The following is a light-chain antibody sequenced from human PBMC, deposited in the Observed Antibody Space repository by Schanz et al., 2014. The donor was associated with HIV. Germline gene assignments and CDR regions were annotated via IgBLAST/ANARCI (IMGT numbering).Light chain of an antibody. CDR2: DVS. V-gene: IGLV2-14*03. J-gene: IGLJ1*01. Sequence: QSALTQPASVSGSPGQSISISCTGTSGDVGSYNYVSWYQQHPGKAPKLIIHDVSTRPSAVPDRFSGSKSGNTASLTVSGLQAEDEAVYYCCSYTTTSTYVFGAGTKLTVL. CDR1: SGDVGSYNY. CDR3: CSYTTTSTYV.